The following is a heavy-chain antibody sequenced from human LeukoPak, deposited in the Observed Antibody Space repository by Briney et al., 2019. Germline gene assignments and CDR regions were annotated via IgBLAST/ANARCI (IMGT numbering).Heavy chain of an antibody. J-gene: IGHJ3*02. CDR3: ARDTGWSVVLGAFDI. CDR1: GFTFSNYA. Sequence: GRSLRLSCAASGFTFSNYAMYWVRQAPGKGLEWVAVISYDGSNKYYADSVKGRFTISRDNSKNTVYLQMNSLRAEDTAMYYCARDTGWSVVLGAFDIWGQGTMVTVSS. CDR2: ISYDGSNK. V-gene: IGHV3-30-3*01. D-gene: IGHD2-15*01.